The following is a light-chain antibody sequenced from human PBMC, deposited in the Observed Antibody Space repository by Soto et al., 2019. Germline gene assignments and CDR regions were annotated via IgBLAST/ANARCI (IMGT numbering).Light chain of an antibody. CDR2: EVN. CDR1: SSDIGGSDF. CDR3: CSYTNTNTVV. Sequence: QSALTQPASVSGSPGQSITISCTGTSSDIGGSDFVSWYQQHPGKAPKLVMSEVNNRPSGVSSRFSGSKSGNTASLNISGLQAEAEADYYCCSYTNTNTVVFGGGTKLTVL. J-gene: IGLJ2*01. V-gene: IGLV2-14*01.